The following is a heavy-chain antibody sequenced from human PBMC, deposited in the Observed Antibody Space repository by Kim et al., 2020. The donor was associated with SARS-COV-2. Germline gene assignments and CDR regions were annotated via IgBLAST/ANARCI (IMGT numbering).Heavy chain of an antibody. D-gene: IGHD3-10*01. CDR1: GGSISSYY. CDR3: ARGELLGYYFDY. CDR2: IYYSGST. V-gene: IGHV4-59*01. Sequence: SETLSLTCTVSGGSISSYYWSWIRQPPGKGLEWIGYIYYSGSTNYNPSLKSRVTISVDMSKNQFSLKLSSVTAADTAVYYCARGELLGYYFDYWGQGTLVTVSS. J-gene: IGHJ4*02.